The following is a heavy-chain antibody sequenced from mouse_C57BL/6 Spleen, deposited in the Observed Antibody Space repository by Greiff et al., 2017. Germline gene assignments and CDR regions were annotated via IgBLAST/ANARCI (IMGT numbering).Heavy chain of an antibody. CDR1: GYSFTGYY. V-gene: IGHV1-42*01. CDR3: ARRDYYGNYGFAY. J-gene: IGHJ3*01. D-gene: IGHD2-1*01. CDR2: INPSTGGT. Sequence: VQLQQSGPELVKPGASVKISCKASGYSFTGYYMNWVKQSPEKSLEWIGEINPSTGGTTYNQKFKAKATLTVDKASSTAYMQLKSLTSEDSAVYYCARRDYYGNYGFAYWGQGTLVTVSA.